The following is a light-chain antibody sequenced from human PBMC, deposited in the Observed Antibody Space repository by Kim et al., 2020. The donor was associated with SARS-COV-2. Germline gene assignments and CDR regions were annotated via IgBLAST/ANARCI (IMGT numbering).Light chain of an antibody. J-gene: IGKJ2*01. CDR1: QSVSSTS. Sequence: PGDRATRSCRASQSVSSTSLAWYQQGPGQAPRLLIHDASSRATGIPARFSGSGSGTDFTITISRLEPEDFAVYYCQHYDSSPPTYTFGQGTKLEI. CDR2: DAS. CDR3: QHYDSSPPTYT. V-gene: IGKV3-20*01.